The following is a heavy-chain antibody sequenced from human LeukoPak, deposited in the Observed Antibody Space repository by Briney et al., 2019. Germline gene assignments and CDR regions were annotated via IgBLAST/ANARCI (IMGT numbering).Heavy chain of an antibody. D-gene: IGHD3-16*02. CDR1: GYTFTGYY. J-gene: IGHJ4*02. CDR2: INPNSGGT. CDR3: ARGRNGYDYVWGSYRYRIVGDY. Sequence: GASVKVSCKASGYTFTGYYMHWVRQAPGQGLEWMGWINPNSGGTNYAQKFQGRVTMTRNTSISTAYVELSSLRSEDTAVYYCARGRNGYDYVWGSYRYRIVGDYWGQGTLVTVSS. V-gene: IGHV1-2*02.